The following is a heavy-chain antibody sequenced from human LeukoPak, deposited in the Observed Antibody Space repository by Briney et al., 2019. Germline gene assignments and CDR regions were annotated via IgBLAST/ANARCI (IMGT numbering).Heavy chain of an antibody. V-gene: IGHV3-7*01. J-gene: IGHJ4*02. Sequence: GGSLRLSCAASEFTFSGYWMNWVRQAPGKGPELVDNINQDGSEKHYVDSVKGRFTISRDNAKNSLFLQMNSLRVEDTAVFYCARDGSVGAADYWGQGTLVTVSS. CDR1: EFTFSGYW. CDR3: ARDGSVGAADY. D-gene: IGHD6-13*01. CDR2: INQDGSEK.